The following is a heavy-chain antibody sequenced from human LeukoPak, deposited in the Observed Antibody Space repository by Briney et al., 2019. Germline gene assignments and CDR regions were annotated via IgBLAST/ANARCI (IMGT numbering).Heavy chain of an antibody. CDR3: ARRRDDGDYWFDP. CDR1: GGSISSSSYY. Sequence: TASETLSLTCTVSGGSISSSSYYWGWIRQPPGKGLEWIGSIYYSGSTYYNPSLKSRVTISVDTSKNQFSLKLSSVTAADTAVYYCARRRDDGDYWFDPWGQGTLVTVSS. CDR2: IYYSGST. D-gene: IGHD4-17*01. J-gene: IGHJ5*02. V-gene: IGHV4-39*01.